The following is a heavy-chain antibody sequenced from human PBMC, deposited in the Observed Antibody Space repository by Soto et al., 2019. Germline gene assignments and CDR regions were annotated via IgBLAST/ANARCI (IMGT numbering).Heavy chain of an antibody. J-gene: IGHJ3*01. V-gene: IGHV3-30*18. Sequence: PSWSPRLCCAASGLTFYSYVMHWVRQAPGKGLEWVAVISYDGSNKYYADSVKGRFTISRDNSKNTLYLQMNSLRAEGTAVYYCAKLSSITISAFLGHGTTVTVFS. D-gene: IGHD1-20*01. CDR3: AKLSSITISAF. CDR1: GLTFYSYV. CDR2: ISYDGSNK.